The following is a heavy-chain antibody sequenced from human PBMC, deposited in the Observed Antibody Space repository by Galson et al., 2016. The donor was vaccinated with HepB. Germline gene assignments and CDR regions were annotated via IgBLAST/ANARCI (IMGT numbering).Heavy chain of an antibody. CDR2: MKGDGSET. J-gene: IGHJ5*02. CDR3: ARGNYYWPGVWFDP. D-gene: IGHD3-10*01. V-gene: IGHV3-7*01. CDR1: GFTFTSYW. Sequence: SLRLSCAASGFTFTSYWMSWVRQAPGKGPEWLANMKGDGSETYYAPSARGRLTIYRDNAKNSLYLPLTSLRVEETALYYCARGNYYWPGVWFDPWGQGTLVTVSS.